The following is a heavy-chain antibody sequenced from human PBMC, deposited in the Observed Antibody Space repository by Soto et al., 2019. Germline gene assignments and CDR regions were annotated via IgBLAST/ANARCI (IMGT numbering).Heavy chain of an antibody. J-gene: IGHJ5*02. D-gene: IGHD4-17*01. CDR3: ARSSTVTTGWFAP. CDR2: IYYSGST. V-gene: IGHV4-59*01. Sequence: QVQLQESGPGLVKPSETLSLTCTVSGGSISSYYWSWIRQPPGKGLEWIGYIYYSGSTNYNPSLKSRVTISVDTSKTQFSLKLSSVTAADTAVYYCARSSTVTTGWFAPWGQGTLVTVSS. CDR1: GGSISSYY.